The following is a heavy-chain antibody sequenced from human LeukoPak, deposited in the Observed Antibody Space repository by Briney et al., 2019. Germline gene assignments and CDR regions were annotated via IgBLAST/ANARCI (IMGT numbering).Heavy chain of an antibody. CDR2: ISGSASTI. CDR1: GFTFRSYG. J-gene: IGHJ4*02. D-gene: IGHD3-22*01. Sequence: GGSLRLSCAASGFTFRSYGMNWVRQAPGRGLEWVSYISGSASTIYYADSVKGRFTISRDNAQNSLYLQMNSLRAEDTALYYCARAHGYYYDSSGYFPFDYWGQGTLVTVSS. V-gene: IGHV3-48*01. CDR3: ARAHGYYYDSSGYFPFDY.